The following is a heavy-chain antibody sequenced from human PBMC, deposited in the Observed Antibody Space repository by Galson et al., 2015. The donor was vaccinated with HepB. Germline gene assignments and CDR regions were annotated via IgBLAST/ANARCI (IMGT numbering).Heavy chain of an antibody. J-gene: IGHJ4*02. Sequence: SLRLSCAASGFTFSGYAMHWVRQAPGKGLEWVAVISNDGSNRYYADSVKGRFTISRDDSKNTAYLHMNSLKTEDTAVYYCARLGDLSGYSSLWGQGTLVTVSS. CDR2: ISNDGSNR. CDR1: GFTFSGYA. V-gene: IGHV3-30*04. CDR3: ARLGDLSGYSSL. D-gene: IGHD2-15*01.